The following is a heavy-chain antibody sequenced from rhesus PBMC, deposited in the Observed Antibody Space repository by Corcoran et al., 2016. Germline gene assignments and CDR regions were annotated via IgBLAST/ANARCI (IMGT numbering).Heavy chain of an antibody. CDR3: AREGGPSYYYGSGYNVWY. Sequence: QLQLQESVPGRVKPSATLSLTRAVSGGSISCYWWGWFRPPPGEGTAWVGRISGSSGSPSYNPPLRSRVTISTDTSKNQFSLKLRSVTAADTAVYYCAREGGPSYYYGSGYNVWYWGQGVLVTVSS. D-gene: IGHD3-28*01. V-gene: IGHV4-147*01. CDR2: ISGSSGSP. J-gene: IGHJ4*01. CDR1: GGSISCYW.